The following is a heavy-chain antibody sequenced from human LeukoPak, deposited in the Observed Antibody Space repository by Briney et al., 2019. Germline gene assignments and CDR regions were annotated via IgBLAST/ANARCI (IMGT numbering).Heavy chain of an antibody. CDR1: GFTFSNAW. D-gene: IGHD2/OR15-2a*01. CDR2: IKSKADGGTT. Sequence: GGSLRLSCVASGFTFSNAWMNWVRQTPGKGLEWVGRIKSKADGGTTDYAAPVKGRFSISRDDSKNTVYLQMNSLKTEDTAVYYCSTGGYFMDYWGQGTLVTVSS. J-gene: IGHJ4*02. V-gene: IGHV3-15*01. CDR3: STGGYFMDY.